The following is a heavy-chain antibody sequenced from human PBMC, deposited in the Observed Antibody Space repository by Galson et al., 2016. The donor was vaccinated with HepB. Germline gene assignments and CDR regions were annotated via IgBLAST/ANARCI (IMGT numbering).Heavy chain of an antibody. D-gene: IGHD1-14*01. Sequence: SLRLSCAASGFTFSNYAMSWVRQAPGKGLEWVSAINVNSGSTYYADSVKGRFTISRDNSNNTLYLQMKGLRAEDTAVYYCAKARRARRSFDHWGQGTRVTVSS. V-gene: IGHV3-23*01. J-gene: IGHJ4*02. CDR2: INVNSGST. CDR1: GFTFSNYA. CDR3: AKARRARRSFDH.